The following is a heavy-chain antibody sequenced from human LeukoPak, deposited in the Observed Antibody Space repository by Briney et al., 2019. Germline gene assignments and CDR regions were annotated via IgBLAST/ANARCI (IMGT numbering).Heavy chain of an antibody. CDR3: TTRACHAGGCSSSFYYYYGLHF. Sequence: GASVTVSCTASGSSISNYAVSWVRQAPGQGFEWMGGIIPIFGTADYAQKFQGRVTITADQSTSTTYMALSSLKSEDTATYYCTTRACHAGGCSSSFYYYYGLHFWGQGTTVSVSS. D-gene: IGHD3-16*01. V-gene: IGHV1-69*13. CDR2: IIPIFGTA. J-gene: IGHJ6*02. CDR1: GSSISNYA.